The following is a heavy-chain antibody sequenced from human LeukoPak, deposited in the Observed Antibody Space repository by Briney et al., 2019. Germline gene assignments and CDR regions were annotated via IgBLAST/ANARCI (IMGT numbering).Heavy chain of an antibody. CDR2: IYYSGST. Sequence: PSETLSLTCTVSGGSISSYYWTWIRQPPGKGLEWIGYIYYSGSTYYNPSLKSRVTISVDTSKNQFSLKLSSVTAADTAVYYCAREIREEWELLLGAFDIWGQGTMVTVSS. D-gene: IGHD1-26*01. V-gene: IGHV4-59*01. CDR3: AREIREEWELLLGAFDI. J-gene: IGHJ3*02. CDR1: GGSISSYY.